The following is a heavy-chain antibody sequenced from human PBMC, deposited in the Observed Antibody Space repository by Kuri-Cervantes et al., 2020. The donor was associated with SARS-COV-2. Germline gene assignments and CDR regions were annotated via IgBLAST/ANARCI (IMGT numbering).Heavy chain of an antibody. Sequence: GESLKISCAASGFSFSSYGMHWVRQAPGKGLDWVAFIPYDGSSKFYADSVEGRFTISRDNSKNTLYLQMNSLRAEDTAVYYCANVLRYFDPTDAFDIWGQGTMVTVSS. V-gene: IGHV3-30*02. CDR3: ANVLRYFDPTDAFDI. J-gene: IGHJ3*02. D-gene: IGHD3-9*01. CDR2: IPYDGSSK. CDR1: GFSFSSYG.